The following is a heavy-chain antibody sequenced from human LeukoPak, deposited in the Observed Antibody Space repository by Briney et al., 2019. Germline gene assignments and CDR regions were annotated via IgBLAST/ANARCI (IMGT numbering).Heavy chain of an antibody. CDR2: ISTGNGNT. D-gene: IGHD2/OR15-2a*01. CDR3: ARRDAYFGVDY. Sequence: ASVKVSCKASGYTFSTSAVHWVRQAPGQGLEWMGWISTGNGNTRYSQKFQDRITITRDTSASTAYMELSSLRSEDTAVYYCARRDAYFGVDYWGQGTLVTVSP. CDR1: GYTFSTSA. J-gene: IGHJ4*02. V-gene: IGHV1-3*04.